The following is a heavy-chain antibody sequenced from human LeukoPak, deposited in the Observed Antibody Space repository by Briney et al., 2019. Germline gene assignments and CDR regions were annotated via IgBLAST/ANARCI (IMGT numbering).Heavy chain of an antibody. Sequence: GGSLRLSCAASGFTVSSNYMSWVRQAPGKGLEWVSVIYSDGSTYYADSVKGRFTISRDNSKNTLYLQMNSLRAEDTAVYYCAREGSSGRFFGYWGQGTLVTVSS. J-gene: IGHJ4*02. CDR1: GFTVSSNY. CDR2: IYSDGST. CDR3: AREGSSGRFFGY. D-gene: IGHD6-6*01. V-gene: IGHV3-53*01.